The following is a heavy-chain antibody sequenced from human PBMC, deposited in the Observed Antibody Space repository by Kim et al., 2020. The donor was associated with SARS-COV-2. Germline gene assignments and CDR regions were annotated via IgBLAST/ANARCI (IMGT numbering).Heavy chain of an antibody. CDR1: GFTFDDYP. CDR3: AKGDYNKYDALDY. J-gene: IGHJ4*02. V-gene: IGHV3-9*01. CDR2: ISWNSVII. D-gene: IGHD4-4*01. Sequence: GGSLRLSCAASGFTFDDYPMYWVRQTPGKGLEWVSRISWNSVIIAYADSVKGRFTVYRDNAKNSLYLQMTSLRTDDTAFYYCAKGDYNKYDALDYWGQGTLVTVSS.